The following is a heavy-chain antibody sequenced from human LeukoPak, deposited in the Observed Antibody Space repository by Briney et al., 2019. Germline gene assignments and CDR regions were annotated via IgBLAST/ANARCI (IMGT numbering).Heavy chain of an antibody. Sequence: GGSLRLSCAASGFTFSSYSMNWVRQAPGKGLEWVSSISSSGTYIYYADSVKGRFTVSRDNAKNSLFLQMNSLRAEDTAVYYCATETNGRHYDYWGQGTLLTVSS. CDR3: ATETNGRHYDY. J-gene: IGHJ4*02. CDR1: GFTFSSYS. D-gene: IGHD1-14*01. V-gene: IGHV3-21*01. CDR2: ISSSGTYI.